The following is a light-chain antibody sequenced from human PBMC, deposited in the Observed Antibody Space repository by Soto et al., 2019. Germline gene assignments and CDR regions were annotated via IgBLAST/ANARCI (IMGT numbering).Light chain of an antibody. V-gene: IGKV1-33*01. J-gene: IGKJ5*01. CDR2: DAS. CDR3: QQYENIPT. CDR1: QGISSY. Sequence: DIQMTKSPSFLSASVGVIVTITCRASQGISSYLSWYQQKPGRAPKLLIYDASNLEAGVPSRFRGSGSGTDFTFTIRRLKPEDIATYYCQQYENIPTFGQGTRLEIK.